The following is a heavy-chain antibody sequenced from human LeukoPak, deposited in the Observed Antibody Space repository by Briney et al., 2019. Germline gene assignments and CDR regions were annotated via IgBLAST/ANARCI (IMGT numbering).Heavy chain of an antibody. CDR1: GGSISSYY. CDR2: IYYSGST. J-gene: IGHJ4*02. CDR3: ARLDYGDYSGYFDY. D-gene: IGHD4-17*01. Sequence: TSETLPLTCTVSGGSISSYYWSWIRQPPGKGLEWIGYIYYSGSTNYNPSLKSRVTISVDTSKNQFSLKLSSVTAADTAVYYCARLDYGDYSGYFDYWGQGTLVTVSS. V-gene: IGHV4-59*01.